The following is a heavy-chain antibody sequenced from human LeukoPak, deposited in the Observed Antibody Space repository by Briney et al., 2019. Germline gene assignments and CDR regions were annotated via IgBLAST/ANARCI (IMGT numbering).Heavy chain of an antibody. CDR3: ATVKRGYSYGRIDY. CDR1: GGSFSGYY. J-gene: IGHJ4*02. D-gene: IGHD5-18*01. CDR2: INHSGST. V-gene: IGHV4-34*01. Sequence: PSETLSLTCAVYGGSFSGYYWSWIRQPPGKGLEWIGEINHSGSTNYNPSLKSRVTISVDTSKNQFSLKLSSVTAADTAVYYCATVKRGYSYGRIDYWGQGTLVTVSS.